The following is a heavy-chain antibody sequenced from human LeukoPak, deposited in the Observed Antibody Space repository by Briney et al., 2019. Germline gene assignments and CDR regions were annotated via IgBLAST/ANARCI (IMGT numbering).Heavy chain of an antibody. CDR1: GGSFSGYY. CDR3: ARRRQYDSSLFWNFDL. J-gene: IGHJ2*01. Sequence: KPSETLSPTCAVYGGSFSGYYWSWIRQSPGKGLEWIGEINHSGSTNYNPSLKSRVTISVDTSKNQFSLRLSSVTAADTAVYYCARRRQYDSSLFWNFDLWGRGTLVTVSS. D-gene: IGHD6-6*01. V-gene: IGHV4-34*01. CDR2: INHSGST.